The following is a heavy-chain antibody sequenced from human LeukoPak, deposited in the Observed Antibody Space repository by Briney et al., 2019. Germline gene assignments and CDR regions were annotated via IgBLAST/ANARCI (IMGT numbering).Heavy chain of an antibody. V-gene: IGHV4-4*02. CDR1: GGSVTSYNW. D-gene: IGHD6-19*01. CDR3: ARAGWYSLDY. Sequence: SETLSLTCVVSGGSVTSYNWWSGVRQPPGKGLEWIGEIHHSGSTNYTPSLQSRVTISMDMSKNQFSLQLTSVPAADTAVYYCARAGWYSLDYWGQGTLVTVSS. CDR2: IHHSGST. J-gene: IGHJ4*02.